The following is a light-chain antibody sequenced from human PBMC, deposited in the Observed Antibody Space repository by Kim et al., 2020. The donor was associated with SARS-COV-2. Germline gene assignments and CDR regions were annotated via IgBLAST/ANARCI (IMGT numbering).Light chain of an antibody. J-gene: IGKJ5*01. Sequence: GDRVTITCRASQDIKSSLAWYQQKPGMAPKLLIYAASTLQTGVPSRFSGSGSGTDFTLTISSLQPEDFASYFCQQLDSFPSTFGRGTRLEIK. CDR1: QDIKSS. CDR2: AAS. V-gene: IGKV1-9*01. CDR3: QQLDSFPST.